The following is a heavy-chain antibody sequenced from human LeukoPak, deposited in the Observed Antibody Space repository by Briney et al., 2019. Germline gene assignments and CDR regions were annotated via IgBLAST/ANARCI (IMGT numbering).Heavy chain of an antibody. V-gene: IGHV1-18*01. CDR1: XYTFXSXG. CDR2: ISAYNGNT. D-gene: IGHD2-15*01. J-gene: IGHJ5*02. CDR3: ARERDCSGGSCYSNWFDL. Sequence: XASXYTFXSXGISWVRQAPGQGREWMGWISAYNGNTNYAQKLQGRVTMTTDTSKSTAYMELRSLRSDDTAVYYCARERDCSGGSCYSNWFDLWGQGTLVTVSS.